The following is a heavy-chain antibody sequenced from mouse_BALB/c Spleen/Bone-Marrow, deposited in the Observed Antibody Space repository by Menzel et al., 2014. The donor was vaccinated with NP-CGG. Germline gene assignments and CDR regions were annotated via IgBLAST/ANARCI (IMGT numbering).Heavy chain of an antibody. CDR2: ISSGCSTI. Sequence: EVHLVESGGGLVQPGGSRKLSCAASGFTFSSFGMHWVRQAPERGLEWVAYISSGCSTIFYADTVKGRFTISRDNPKNTLFLQMTSLRSEDTAMYYCARGGNWEDFDYWGQGTTLTVSS. V-gene: IGHV5-17*02. D-gene: IGHD4-1*01. CDR3: ARGGNWEDFDY. CDR1: GFTFSSFG. J-gene: IGHJ2*01.